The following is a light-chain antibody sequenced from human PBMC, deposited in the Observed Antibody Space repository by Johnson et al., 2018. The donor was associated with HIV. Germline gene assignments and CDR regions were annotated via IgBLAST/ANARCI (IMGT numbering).Light chain of an antibody. Sequence: QSVLTQPPSVSAAPGQKVTISCSGSSSNIGNNYVSWYQQLPRGAPKLLIYENNKRPPEIPDRFSGSKSATSATLGITGLQTGDEAEYYCATWDSSMTDGGVFGTGTKVTVL. CDR3: ATWDSSMTDGGV. J-gene: IGLJ1*01. CDR1: SSNIGNNY. CDR2: ENN. V-gene: IGLV1-51*02.